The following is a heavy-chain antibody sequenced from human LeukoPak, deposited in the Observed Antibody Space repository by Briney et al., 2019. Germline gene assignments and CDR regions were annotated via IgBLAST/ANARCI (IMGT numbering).Heavy chain of an antibody. CDR2: INHSGST. J-gene: IGHJ4*02. CDR3: ASSPGVVPAAMGY. Sequence: PSETLSLTCAVYGGSFSGYYWSWIRQPPGKGLEWIGEINHSGSTNYNPSLKSRVTISVDTSKNQFSLKLSSVTAADTAVYYCASSPGVVPAAMGYWGQGTLVTVPS. CDR1: GGSFSGYY. V-gene: IGHV4-34*01. D-gene: IGHD2-2*01.